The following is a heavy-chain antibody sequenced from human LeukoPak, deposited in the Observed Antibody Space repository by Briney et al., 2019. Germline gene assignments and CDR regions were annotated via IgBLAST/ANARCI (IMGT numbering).Heavy chain of an antibody. Sequence: GGSLRLSCAASGFTFSSYDMHWVRQAPGKGLEWVAFIRYDGSNKYYADSVKGRFTISRDNSKNTLYLQMNSLRAEDTAVYYCAKASGYCSSTSCYLFDYWGQGTLVTVSS. V-gene: IGHV3-30*02. D-gene: IGHD2-2*01. CDR1: GFTFSSYD. CDR3: AKASGYCSSTSCYLFDY. CDR2: IRYDGSNK. J-gene: IGHJ4*02.